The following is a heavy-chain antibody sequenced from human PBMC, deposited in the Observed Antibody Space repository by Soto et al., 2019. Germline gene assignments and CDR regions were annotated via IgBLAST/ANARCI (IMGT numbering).Heavy chain of an antibody. V-gene: IGHV5-51*01. J-gene: IGHJ4*02. Sequence: GESLKISCKGSGYNFTNYWIGWVRQMPGKGLEWMGVIYPDDSDARYSPSFQGQVTFSADKSISTSYLHWRSLKASDTAMYYCVRPATILLTPDYWGQGTLVTVSS. CDR1: GYNFTNYW. CDR2: IYPDDSDA. CDR3: VRPATILLTPDY.